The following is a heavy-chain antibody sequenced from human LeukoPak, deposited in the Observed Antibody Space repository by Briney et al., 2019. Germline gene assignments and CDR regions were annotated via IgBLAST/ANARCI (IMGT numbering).Heavy chain of an antibody. CDR1: GGSFSGYY. V-gene: IGHV4-34*01. J-gene: IGHJ6*03. CDR3: ARGYKVWNYYMDV. CDR2: INHSGST. D-gene: IGHD1-1*01. Sequence: SETLSLTCAVYGGSFSGYYCSWIRQHPGKGLEWIGEINHSGSTNYNPSLKSRVTISVDTSKNQFSLKLSSVTAADTAVYYCARGYKVWNYYMDVWGKGTTVTVSS.